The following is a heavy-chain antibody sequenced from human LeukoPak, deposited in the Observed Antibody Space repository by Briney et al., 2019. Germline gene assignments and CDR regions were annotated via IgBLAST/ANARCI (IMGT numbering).Heavy chain of an antibody. V-gene: IGHV4-4*07. Sequence: PSETLSLTCTVSGGSISSYYWSWIRQPAGKGLEWIGRIYTSGSTNYNPSLKSRVTMSVDTSKNQFSLKLSSVTAADTAVYYCAREFSISGVVPPWEYYYYYMDVWGKGTTVTVSS. D-gene: IGHD3-3*01. CDR1: GGSISSYY. CDR3: AREFSISGVVPPWEYYYYYMDV. CDR2: IYTSGST. J-gene: IGHJ6*03.